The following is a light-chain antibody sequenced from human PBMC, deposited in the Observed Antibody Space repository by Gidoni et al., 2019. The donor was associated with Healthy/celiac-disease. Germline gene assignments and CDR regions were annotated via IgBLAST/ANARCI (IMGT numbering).Light chain of an antibody. CDR1: QRVSSY. V-gene: IGKV3-11*01. CDR3: QQRSN. CDR2: DAS. Sequence: EIVLTQSPATLSLSPGERATLSCRASQRVSSYLAWYQQKPGQAPRLLIYDASNRATGIPARFSGRGSGTDFTLTISSLEPEDFAVYYCQQRSNFGQGTRLEIK. J-gene: IGKJ5*01.